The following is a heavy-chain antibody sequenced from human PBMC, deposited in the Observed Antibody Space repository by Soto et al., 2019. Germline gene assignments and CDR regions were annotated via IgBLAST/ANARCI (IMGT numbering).Heavy chain of an antibody. V-gene: IGHV1-46*01. J-gene: IGHJ4*02. Sequence: GASVKVSCKTSGYTFTNYHIHWVRQAPGQGLEWLRIINPSDGGTGYAQKFQGRVTMTRDTSTSTVYMDMSSLRSEDTAVYYCARVAHQSLDYWGLGTLVTVSS. CDR3: ARVAHQSLDY. D-gene: IGHD5-12*01. CDR1: GYTFTNYH. CDR2: INPSDGGT.